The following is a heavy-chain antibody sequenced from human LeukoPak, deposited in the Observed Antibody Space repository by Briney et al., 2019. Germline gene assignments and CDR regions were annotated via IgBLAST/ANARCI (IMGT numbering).Heavy chain of an antibody. V-gene: IGHV4-4*01. D-gene: IGHD2-2*01. CDR3: VKGSTGHLEY. CDR2: IYHSGSA. J-gene: IGHJ4*02. CDR1: GGSISSDNW. Sequence: SETLSLTCAVSGGSISSDNWWSWVRQPPGKGLEWIGEIYHSGSANYNPSLKSRVTMSVDKSKNQFSLKLSSVTAADTAVYWCVKGSTGHLEYWGQGILVTVSS.